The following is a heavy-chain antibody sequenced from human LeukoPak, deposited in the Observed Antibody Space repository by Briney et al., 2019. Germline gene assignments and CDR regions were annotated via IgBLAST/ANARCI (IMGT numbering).Heavy chain of an antibody. CDR3: AKDLTAFNYEPSDAFDI. D-gene: IGHD4-11*01. V-gene: IGHV3-30*02. Sequence: GGSLRLSCAASGFTFSRYGMHWVRQAPGKGLEWVAFIRYDGSNKYYADSVKGRFTISRDNSKNTLYVQMNSLRVEDTAVYYCAKDLTAFNYEPSDAFDIWGQGTMVTASS. CDR2: IRYDGSNK. CDR1: GFTFSRYG. J-gene: IGHJ3*02.